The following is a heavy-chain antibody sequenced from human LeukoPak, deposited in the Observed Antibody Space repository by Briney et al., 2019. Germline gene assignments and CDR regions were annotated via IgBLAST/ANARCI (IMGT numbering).Heavy chain of an antibody. CDR1: GYTFTGYY. D-gene: IGHD6-13*01. J-gene: IGHJ4*02. CDR2: ISVYNGNT. Sequence: ASVKVSCKASGYTFTGYYMHWVRQAPGQGLEWMGWISVYNGNTNYAQKLQGRVTMTTDTSTSTAYMELRSLRSDDTAVYYCARIPYSSSWYYFDYWGQGTLVTVSS. V-gene: IGHV1-18*04. CDR3: ARIPYSSSWYYFDY.